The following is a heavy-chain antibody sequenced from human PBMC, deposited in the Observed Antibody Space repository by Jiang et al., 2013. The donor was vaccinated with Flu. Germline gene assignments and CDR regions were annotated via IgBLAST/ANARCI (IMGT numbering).Heavy chain of an antibody. V-gene: IGHV4-59*08. CDR2: VSTDGGT. CDR1: GGSMGGYY. CDR3: ARHGVNGVHGIRTGAFES. D-gene: IGHD2-8*01. Sequence: GPGLVKPSETLSLTCSVFGGSMGGYYWSWIRQPPGKGLEWIGYVSTDGGTNYSPALKSRATVSLGPSHNQLSLRLTSVTAADTAVYYCARHGVNGVHGIRTGAFESWGQGTLVAVSS. J-gene: IGHJ4*02.